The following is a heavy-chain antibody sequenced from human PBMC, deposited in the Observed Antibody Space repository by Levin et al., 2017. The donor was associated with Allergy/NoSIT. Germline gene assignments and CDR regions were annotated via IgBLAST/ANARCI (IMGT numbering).Heavy chain of an antibody. CDR1: GGSLGGSY. Sequence: RSQTLSLTCAVYGGSLGGSYWTWIRQSPGKGLEWIGEIHYSGSTNYNPSLKSRVAISVDTSKNQFSLKLSSVTAADTAVYFCSRGQDSYKGGNYWGQGTLVTVSS. CDR2: IHYSGST. J-gene: IGHJ4*02. CDR3: SRGQDSYKGGNY. V-gene: IGHV4-34*01. D-gene: IGHD3-16*01.